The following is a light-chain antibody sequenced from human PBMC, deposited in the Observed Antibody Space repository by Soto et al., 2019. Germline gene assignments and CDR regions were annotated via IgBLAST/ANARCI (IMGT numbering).Light chain of an antibody. CDR3: QQYGSSGT. CDR2: SAS. V-gene: IGKV3-20*01. J-gene: IGKJ1*01. Sequence: EIVLTQSPGTLSLSPGESATLSCRASQSVSNNYLAWYQQKPGQPPRLLIYSASNRATGIPDRFRGSGSGTDFTLTISRLEPEDFAVYYCQQYGSSGTFGQGTKVDIK. CDR1: QSVSNNY.